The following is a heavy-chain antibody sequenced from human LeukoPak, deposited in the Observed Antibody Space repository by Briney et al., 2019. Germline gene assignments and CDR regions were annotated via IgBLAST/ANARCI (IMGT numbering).Heavy chain of an antibody. CDR1: GFTFSSYG. V-gene: IGHV3-33*06. J-gene: IGHJ4*02. D-gene: IGHD6-13*01. CDR3: AKDKGSESSWTFDY. Sequence: GGSLRLSCAASGFTFSSYGMHWVRQAPGKGLEWVAVIWYDGSNKYYADSVKGRFTISRDNSKNTLYLQMNSMRAEDTAVYYCAKDKGSESSWTFDYWGQGTLVTVSS. CDR2: IWYDGSNK.